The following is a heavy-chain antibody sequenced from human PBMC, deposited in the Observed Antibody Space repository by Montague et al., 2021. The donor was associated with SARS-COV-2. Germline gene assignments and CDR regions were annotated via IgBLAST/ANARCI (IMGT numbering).Heavy chain of an antibody. CDR1: GGSISGYY. V-gene: IGHV4-59*01. D-gene: IGHD5-18*01. Sequence: SETLSLTCTVSGGSISGYYWSWIRQPPGKGPEWIGNIYDTGNTNYNPSLKSRVTISEVTSKNQFSLRLTSVTAADTAVYYCARDFRLPLWQANYYFGLWGRGTLVSVSS. J-gene: IGHJ2*01. CDR2: IYDTGNT. CDR3: ARDFRLPLWQANYYFGL.